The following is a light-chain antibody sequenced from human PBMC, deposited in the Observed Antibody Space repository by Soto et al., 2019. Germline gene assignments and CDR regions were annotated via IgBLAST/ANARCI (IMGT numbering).Light chain of an antibody. J-gene: IGKJ1*01. CDR1: QSISSH. Sequence: EILMTQSPAALSLSPGERATLSCRASQSISSHLAWYQHKPGQAPRLLIYDASNRAAGIPARFSGSGSGTDFTLTISSLEPEDSAVYYCQQRSNWWTFGQGTKVEVK. V-gene: IGKV3-11*01. CDR3: QQRSNWWT. CDR2: DAS.